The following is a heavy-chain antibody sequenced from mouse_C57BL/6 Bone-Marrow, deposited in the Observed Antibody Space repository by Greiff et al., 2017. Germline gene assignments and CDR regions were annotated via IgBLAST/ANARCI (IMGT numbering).Heavy chain of an antibody. J-gene: IGHJ2*01. V-gene: IGHV1-75*01. Sequence: VQLQQSGPELVKPGASVKISCKASGYTFTDYYINWVKQRPGQGLEWIGWIFPGSGSTYYNEKFKGKATLTVDKSSSTAYMLLSSLTSEDSAVYFCAREGNYGSSYIDYWGQGTTLTVSS. D-gene: IGHD1-1*01. CDR2: IFPGSGST. CDR1: GYTFTDYY. CDR3: AREGNYGSSYIDY.